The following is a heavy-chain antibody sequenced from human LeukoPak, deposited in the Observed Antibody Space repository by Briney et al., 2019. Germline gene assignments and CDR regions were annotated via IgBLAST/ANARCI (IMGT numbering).Heavy chain of an antibody. CDR2: ISSDGKNK. J-gene: IGHJ4*02. CDR3: ARGVGRSSWFFDY. Sequence: GGSLRLSCAASGFTFSSYWMSWVRQAPGEGLQWVAVISSDGKNKDYADSVKGRFTISRDNSKNTLYLQMNSLKIEDTAVYYCARGVGRSSWFFDYWGQGTLVTVTS. CDR1: GFTFSSYW. V-gene: IGHV3-30*03. D-gene: IGHD6-13*01.